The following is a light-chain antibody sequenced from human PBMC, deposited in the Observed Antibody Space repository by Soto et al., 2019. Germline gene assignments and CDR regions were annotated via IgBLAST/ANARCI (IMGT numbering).Light chain of an antibody. J-gene: IGKJ1*01. CDR1: QSIVRW. Sequence: DIQVTQSPSTLSASVGDRVTMTCRASQSIVRWLAWYQQKPGKAPKLLIYDASILQSGVPSRFSGSGSGTEFTLTISCLQPDDFATYYCQQYNAFSRTYGQGTKV. V-gene: IGKV1-5*01. CDR3: QQYNAFSRT. CDR2: DAS.